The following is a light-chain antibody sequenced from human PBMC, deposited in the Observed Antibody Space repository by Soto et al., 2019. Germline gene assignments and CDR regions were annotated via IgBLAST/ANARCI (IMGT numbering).Light chain of an antibody. V-gene: IGKV3-20*01. J-gene: IGKJ1*01. CDR3: QLYGTSPKT. CDR2: GAS. Sequence: EIVLTQSPGTLSLSPGERATLSCRASETVAGSYLAWYQQKPGQAPRLLIHGASTRATGIAGRFSGSGSGTDFTLTISRLEPEDFAVYYCQLYGTSPKTFGQGTKV. CDR1: ETVAGSY.